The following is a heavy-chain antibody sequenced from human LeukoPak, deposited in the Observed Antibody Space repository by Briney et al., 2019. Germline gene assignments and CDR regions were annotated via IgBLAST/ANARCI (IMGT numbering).Heavy chain of an antibody. CDR2: ISGDGSIT. J-gene: IGHJ4*01. CDR1: GFTISCYW. D-gene: IGHD3-10*01. Sequence: GGSLRLSSAASGFTISCYWMHCVRQAPGKGLVWVSRISGDGSITAYADSVKGRFTISRDNAKNTLYLQMNSLRAEDTAVYYCARGRAGNYYNHNDYWGQGTLVTVSS. CDR3: ARGRAGNYYNHNDY. V-gene: IGHV3-74*01.